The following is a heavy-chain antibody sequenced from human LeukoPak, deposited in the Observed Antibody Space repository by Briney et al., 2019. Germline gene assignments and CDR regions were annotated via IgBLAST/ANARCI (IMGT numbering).Heavy chain of an antibody. J-gene: IGHJ5*02. D-gene: IGHD3-10*01. Sequence: TGGSLRLSCAASGFTFSDYYMSWIRQAPGKGLEWVSYISSSGSTIYYADSVKGRFTISRDNAKNSLYLQMNSMRAEDTAVYYCARHTTDNNYYGSGSYYGSSWLDPWGQGTLVTVSS. CDR1: GFTFSDYY. CDR2: ISSSGSTI. V-gene: IGHV3-11*01. CDR3: ARHTTDNNYYGSGSYYGSSWLDP.